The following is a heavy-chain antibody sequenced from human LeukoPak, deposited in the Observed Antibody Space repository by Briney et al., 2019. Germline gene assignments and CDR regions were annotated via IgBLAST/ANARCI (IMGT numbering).Heavy chain of an antibody. Sequence: GGSLRLSCATSGFTFSSDAMSWVRQAPGNGLEWVSAISGSGGSTYYADSLKDRFTISRDNSKNTLYLQMNSLRAEDTAVYYCAREDGIVGATMRDWGQGTLVTVSS. CDR3: AREDGIVGATMRD. CDR2: ISGSGGST. J-gene: IGHJ4*02. CDR1: GFTFSSDA. D-gene: IGHD1-26*01. V-gene: IGHV3-23*01.